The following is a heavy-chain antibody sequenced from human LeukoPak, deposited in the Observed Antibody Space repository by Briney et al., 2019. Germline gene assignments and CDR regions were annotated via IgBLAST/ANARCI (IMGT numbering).Heavy chain of an antibody. CDR3: ASISSSSSWYGLDYYYYMDV. V-gene: IGHV1-69*05. D-gene: IGHD6-13*01. J-gene: IGHJ6*03. CDR2: IIPILGTA. CDR1: GGTFSSYA. Sequence: SVKVSCKASGGTFSSYAISWVRQAPGQGLEWMGGIIPILGTANYAQKFQGRVTITTDESTSTAYMELSSLRSEDTAVYYCASISSSSSWYGLDYYYYMDVWGKGTTVTVSS.